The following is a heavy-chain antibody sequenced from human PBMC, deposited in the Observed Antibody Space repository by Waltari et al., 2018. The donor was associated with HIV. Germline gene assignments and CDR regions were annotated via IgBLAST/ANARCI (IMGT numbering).Heavy chain of an antibody. V-gene: IGHV4-4*02. CDR1: GGSISSRNW. D-gene: IGHD2-8*02. J-gene: IGHJ4*02. Sequence: QVKLQESGPGLVKPSGTLSLTCSVSGGSISSRNWWSWVRQPPGKGLEWIGEVYYTGDTNCSPSLERRVTMSVDRSKNQFSLSLSSVTVADTAIYYCARAVTGLFSTSYTGGFDIWGQGTPVNVSS. CDR3: ARAVTGLFSTSYTGGFDI. CDR2: VYYTGDT.